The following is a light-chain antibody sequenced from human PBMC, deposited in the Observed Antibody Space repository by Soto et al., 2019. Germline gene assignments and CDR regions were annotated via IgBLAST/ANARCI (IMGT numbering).Light chain of an antibody. V-gene: IGKV3-20*01. CDR3: QQYDTSARLT. Sequence: EIVLTQSPGTLSLSPGERAILSCRASQSVSGNYLAWFQQKPGQAPRLLIYGASSRANGVPDRFSGGGSGIDFTLTINGLETEDFAVYYCQQYDTSARLTFGPGTKVDI. J-gene: IGKJ3*01. CDR1: QSVSGNY. CDR2: GAS.